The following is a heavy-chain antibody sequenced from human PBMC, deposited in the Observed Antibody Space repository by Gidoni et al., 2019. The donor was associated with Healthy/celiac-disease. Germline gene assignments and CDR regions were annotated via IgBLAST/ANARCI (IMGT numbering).Heavy chain of an antibody. CDR1: GGSISSSSYY. J-gene: IGHJ3*02. CDR3: AREDSGRYCSSTSCYKYAFDI. V-gene: IGHV4-39*02. D-gene: IGHD2-2*02. CDR2: IYYSGST. Sequence: QLQLQESGPGLVKPSETLSLTCTVSGGSISSSSYYWGWIRQPPGKGLEWIGSIYYSGSTYYNPSLKSRVTISVDTSKNQFSLKLSSVTAADTAVYYCAREDSGRYCSSTSCYKYAFDIWGQGTMVTVSS.